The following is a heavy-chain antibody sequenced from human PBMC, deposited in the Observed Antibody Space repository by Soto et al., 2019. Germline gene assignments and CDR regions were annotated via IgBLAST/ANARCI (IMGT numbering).Heavy chain of an antibody. J-gene: IGHJ6*02. Sequence: GGSLRLSCAASGFTFSSYWMSWVRQAPGKGLEWVANIKQDGSEKYYVDSVKGRFTISRDNAKTSLYLQMNSLGAEDTAVYYCARLGEAYYYYGMDVWGQGTTVTVSS. CDR2: IKQDGSEK. CDR3: ARLGEAYYYYGMDV. V-gene: IGHV3-7*05. CDR1: GFTFSSYW. D-gene: IGHD3-10*01.